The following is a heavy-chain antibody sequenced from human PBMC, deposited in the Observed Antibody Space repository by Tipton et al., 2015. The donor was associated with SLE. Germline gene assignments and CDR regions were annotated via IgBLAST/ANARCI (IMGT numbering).Heavy chain of an antibody. CDR1: GLTISHCW. V-gene: IGHV3-7*01. D-gene: IGHD4-17*01. J-gene: IGHJ4*02. CDR3: ARDGRDYNKLEGFLDY. Sequence: SLRLSCVGSGLTISHCWLNWVRQAPGKGLEWVANIKQDGSETYYVDSVEGRFTISRDNAENSLFLQMNSLRAEDTAVYYCARDGRDYNKLEGFLDYWGQGALVTVSS. CDR2: IKQDGSET.